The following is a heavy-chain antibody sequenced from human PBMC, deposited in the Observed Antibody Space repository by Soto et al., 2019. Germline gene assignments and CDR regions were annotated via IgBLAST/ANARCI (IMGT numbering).Heavy chain of an antibody. J-gene: IGHJ6*02. CDR1: GGTFSSYA. CDR3: ARDYGSGSYYNFYYYGMDV. D-gene: IGHD3-10*01. Sequence: SVKVSCKASGGTFSSYAISWVRQAPGQGLEWMGGIIPIFGTANYAQKFQGRVTITADESTSTAYMELSSLRSEDTAVYYCARDYGSGSYYNFYYYGMDVWGQGTTVTVSS. CDR2: IIPIFGTA. V-gene: IGHV1-69*13.